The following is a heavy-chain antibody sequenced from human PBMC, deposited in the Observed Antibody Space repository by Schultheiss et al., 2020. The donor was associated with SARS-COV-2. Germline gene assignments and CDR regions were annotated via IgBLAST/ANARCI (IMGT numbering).Heavy chain of an antibody. J-gene: IGHJ6*02. CDR2: IYYTGST. D-gene: IGHD2/OR15-2a*01. Sequence: SETLSLTCTVSGGSVSSVSYYWSWIRQPPGKGLEWIGYIYYTGSTNYNPSLKSRVTISVDTSKNQFSLKLSSVTAADTAVYYCARGPFRLYGLDVWGQGTTVTVSS. CDR1: GGSVSSVSYY. CDR3: ARGPFRLYGLDV. V-gene: IGHV4-61*01.